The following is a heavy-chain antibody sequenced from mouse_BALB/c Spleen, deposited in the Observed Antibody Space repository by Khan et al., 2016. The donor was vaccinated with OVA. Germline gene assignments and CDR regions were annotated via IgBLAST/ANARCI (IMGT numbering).Heavy chain of an antibody. CDR3: ASDGSRDNYAMDY. J-gene: IGHJ4*01. D-gene: IGHD2-3*01. V-gene: IGHV3-2*02. CDR1: GYSITSNYA. Sequence: EVQLQESGPGLVKPSQSLSLTCTVTGYSITSNYAWNWIRQFPGNKLEWMGYISYSGSTSYNPSLKSRISITRDTSKNQFFLQLNLMTTEDTATYYCASDGSRDNYAMDYWGQGTSVTVSS. CDR2: ISYSGST.